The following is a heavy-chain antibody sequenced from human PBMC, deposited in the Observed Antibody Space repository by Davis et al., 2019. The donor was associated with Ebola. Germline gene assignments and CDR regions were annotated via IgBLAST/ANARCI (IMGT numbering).Heavy chain of an antibody. D-gene: IGHD5-12*01. Sequence: ASVPVSCMASRYTFNGYYLHRVRHASGHALEWMGRINPNNGDTTYTLKFQGRVSMTRDTSITSAYMELRSLRSDDTAVYYCARDTRPQIQSGFDPVLDHWGQGTLVTVSS. CDR2: INPNNGDT. V-gene: IGHV1-2*06. CDR1: RYTFNGYY. CDR3: ARDTRPQIQSGFDPVLDH. J-gene: IGHJ5*02.